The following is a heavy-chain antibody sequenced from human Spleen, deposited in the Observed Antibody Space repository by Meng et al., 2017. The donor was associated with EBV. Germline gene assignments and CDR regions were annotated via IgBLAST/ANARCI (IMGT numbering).Heavy chain of an antibody. Sequence: QVPLLQFGAEVKKPGSSVKVSCRTSGGTFRSDAVSWVRQAPGQGLEWLGGLIPMFGATNYAQKFQGRVTMTTDTSTSTAYMELRSLRSDDTAVYYCARDQDSSGYLYYFDFWGQGTLVTVSS. CDR3: ARDQDSSGYLYYFDF. D-gene: IGHD3-22*01. CDR1: GGTFRSDA. J-gene: IGHJ4*02. CDR2: LIPMFGAT. V-gene: IGHV1-69*06.